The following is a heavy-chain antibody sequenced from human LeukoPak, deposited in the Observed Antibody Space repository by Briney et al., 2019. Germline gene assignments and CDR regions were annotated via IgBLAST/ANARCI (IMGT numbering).Heavy chain of an antibody. Sequence: SETLSLTCTVSGGSISGYFWSWIRQPPGKGLEWIGYIYYSGSTNYNPSLKSRVTISVDTSKNQFSLKLSSVTAADTAVYYCARGPYTSGWFSLDYWGQGTLVTVSS. V-gene: IGHV4-59*01. J-gene: IGHJ4*02. CDR2: IYYSGST. CDR3: ARGPYTSGWFSLDY. CDR1: GGSISGYF. D-gene: IGHD6-19*01.